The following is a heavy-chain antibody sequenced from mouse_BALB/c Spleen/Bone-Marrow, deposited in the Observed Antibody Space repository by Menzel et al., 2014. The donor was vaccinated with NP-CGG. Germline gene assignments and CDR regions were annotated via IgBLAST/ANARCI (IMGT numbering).Heavy chain of an antibody. CDR1: GFSLTSYG. CDR2: IWSGGST. V-gene: IGHV2-2*02. CDR3: ARRLRYYAMDY. D-gene: IGHD2-2*01. Sequence: VKLMESGPGLVQPSQSLSITCSVSGFSLTSYGVHWVRQSPGKGLEWLGVIWSGGSTDYNAAFISRLSISKDNSKSQVFFKMNSLQANDTAIYYCARRLRYYAMDYWGQGTSVTVSS. J-gene: IGHJ4*01.